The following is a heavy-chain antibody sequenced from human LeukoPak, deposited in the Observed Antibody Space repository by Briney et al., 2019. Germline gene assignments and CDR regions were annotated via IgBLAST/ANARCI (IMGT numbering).Heavy chain of an antibody. V-gene: IGHV5-51*01. D-gene: IGHD4-23*01. Sequence: GESLKISCKGSGYSFTSYWIGWVRQMPAKGLEWMGIIYPSDSDTRYSPSYQGQVTISADKSISTAYLQWSSLKASDTAMYYCARRVVNNRNWYFDLWGRGTLVTVSS. CDR3: ARRVVNNRNWYFDL. J-gene: IGHJ2*01. CDR1: GYSFTSYW. CDR2: IYPSDSDT.